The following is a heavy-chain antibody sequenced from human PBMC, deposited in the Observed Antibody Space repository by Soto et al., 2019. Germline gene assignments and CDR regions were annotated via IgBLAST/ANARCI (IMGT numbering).Heavy chain of an antibody. CDR3: ARTSSLVAAV. CDR2: IKQDGSDK. Sequence: EVQLVESGGGLVQPGGSLRLSCVASGFTFSSYWMSWVRQAPGKGLEWVANIKQDGSDKYYVDSVKGRFTISRDNAKNSLYLQMNSLRAEDTAVYYCARTSSLVAAVWGQGTMVIVSS. J-gene: IGHJ3*01. D-gene: IGHD2-2*01. CDR1: GFTFSSYW. V-gene: IGHV3-7*01.